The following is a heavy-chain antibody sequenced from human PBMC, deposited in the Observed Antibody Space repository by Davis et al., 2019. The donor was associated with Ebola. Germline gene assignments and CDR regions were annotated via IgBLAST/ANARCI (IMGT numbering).Heavy chain of an antibody. D-gene: IGHD6-19*01. J-gene: IGHJ5*02. V-gene: IGHV3-53*01. CDR1: GFTVSSNY. CDR2: IYSGGST. Sequence: GESLKISCAASGFTVSSNYMSWVRQAPGKGLEWVSVIYSGGSTYYADSVKGRFTISRDNSKNTLYLQMNSLRAEDTAVYYCARGEPGSGWYWFDPWGQGTLVTVSS. CDR3: ARGEPGSGWYWFDP.